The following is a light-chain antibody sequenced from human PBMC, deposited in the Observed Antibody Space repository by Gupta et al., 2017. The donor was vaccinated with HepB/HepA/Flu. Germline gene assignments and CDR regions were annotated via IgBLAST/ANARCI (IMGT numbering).Light chain of an antibody. V-gene: IGLV2-14*01. CDR1: SSDVGGYNY. CDR3: SSYTSSSTRVV. Sequence: QSALTPPASASGAPGQPITIACTGTSSDVGGYNYVSWYQQHPGKAPKLMIYDVSNRPSGVSNRFSGSRSGNTASLTISGLQAEDEADYSCSSYTSSSTRVVFGGGTKLTVL. CDR2: DVS. J-gene: IGLJ2*01.